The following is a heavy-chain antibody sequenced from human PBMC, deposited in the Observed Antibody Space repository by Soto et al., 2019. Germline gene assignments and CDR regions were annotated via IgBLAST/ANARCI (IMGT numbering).Heavy chain of an antibody. CDR2: IYHSGST. J-gene: IGHJ6*02. CDR1: GGSISSSNW. Sequence: ASETLSLTCAVSGGSISSSNWWSWVRQPPGKGLEWIGEIYHSGSTNYNPSLKSRVTISVDKSKNQFSLKLSSVTAADTAVYYCARSPVVVVAATHYYYYGMDVWGQGTTVTVSS. V-gene: IGHV4-4*02. D-gene: IGHD2-15*01. CDR3: ARSPVVVVAATHYYYYGMDV.